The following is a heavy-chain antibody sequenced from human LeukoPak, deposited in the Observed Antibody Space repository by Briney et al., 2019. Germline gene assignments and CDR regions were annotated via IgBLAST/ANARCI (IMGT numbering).Heavy chain of an antibody. J-gene: IGHJ5*02. V-gene: IGHV4-4*02. CDR2: IYHSGST. CDR3: ARVPGVYYDSLTGYGSGWFDP. Sequence: SETLSLTCAVSGGSISSSNWWSWIRQPPGKGLEWIGEIYHSGSTNYNPSLKSRVTISVDKSKTQFSLKLSSVTAADTAVYYCARVPGVYYDSLTGYGSGWFDPWSQGTLVTVSS. D-gene: IGHD3-9*01. CDR1: GGSISSSNW.